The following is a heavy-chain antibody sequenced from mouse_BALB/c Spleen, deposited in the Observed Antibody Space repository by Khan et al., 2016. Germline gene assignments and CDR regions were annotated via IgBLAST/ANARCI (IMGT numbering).Heavy chain of an antibody. D-gene: IGHD1-1*01. CDR2: INYSGTT. CDR3: ARDYYGSSYFDY. V-gene: IGHV3-2*02. CDR1: GYSITSGYA. Sequence: VQLKQSGPGLVKPSQSLSLTCTVTGYSITSGYAWNWIRQFPGNKLEWMGYINYSGTTSYNPSLKSRISITRDTSKNQFFLQLNSVTTEDTATYYCARDYYGSSYFDYWGQGTPLTVSS. J-gene: IGHJ2*01.